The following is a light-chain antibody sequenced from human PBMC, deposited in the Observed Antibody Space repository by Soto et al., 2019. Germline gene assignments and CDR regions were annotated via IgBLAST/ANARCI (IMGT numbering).Light chain of an antibody. J-gene: IGKJ4*01. Sequence: AIRMTQSPSSLSASTGDRVTITCRASQGISSYLAWYQQKPVKAPKLLIYAASTLQSGVPSRFSGSGSGTDFTLTISCLQSEDFATYYCQKYYSYPFTFGGGTKVEIK. CDR3: QKYYSYPFT. CDR1: QGISSY. V-gene: IGKV1-8*01. CDR2: AAS.